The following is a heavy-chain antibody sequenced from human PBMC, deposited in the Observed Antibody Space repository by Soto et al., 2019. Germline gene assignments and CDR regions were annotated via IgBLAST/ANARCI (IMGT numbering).Heavy chain of an antibody. CDR3: AKDRTVAGSGYYGMDV. Sequence: PGGSLRLSCAASGFTFDDYTMHWVRQAPGKGLEWVSLISWDGGSTYYADSVKGRFTISRDNSKNSLYLQMNSLRTEDTALYYCAKDRTVAGSGYYGMDVWGQGTTVTVSS. CDR2: ISWDGGST. D-gene: IGHD3-10*01. CDR1: GFTFDDYT. J-gene: IGHJ6*02. V-gene: IGHV3-43*01.